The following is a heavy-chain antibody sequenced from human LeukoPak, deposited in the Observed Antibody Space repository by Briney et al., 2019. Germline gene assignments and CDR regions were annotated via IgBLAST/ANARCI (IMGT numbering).Heavy chain of an antibody. CDR2: ISYDGSNK. V-gene: IGHV3-30-3*01. CDR1: GFTFSSYA. J-gene: IGHJ4*02. D-gene: IGHD3-22*01. Sequence: GGSLILSCAASGFTFSSYAMHWVRQAPGKGLEWGAVISYDGSNKYYADSVKGRFTISRDNSKNTLYLQMNSLRAEDTAVYYCARDAADYYDSSGYYGFDYWGQGTLVTVSS. CDR3: ARDAADYYDSSGYYGFDY.